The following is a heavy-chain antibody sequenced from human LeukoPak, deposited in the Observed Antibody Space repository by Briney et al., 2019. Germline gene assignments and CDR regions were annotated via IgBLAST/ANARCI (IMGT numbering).Heavy chain of an antibody. J-gene: IGHJ4*02. CDR3: ANLLPSTVTTLSDY. Sequence: GGSLRLSCAASGFTFSSYGMHWVRQAPGKGLEWVAVISYDGSNKYYADSVKGRFTTSRDNSKKMLYLQMNSLRAEDTAVYYCANLLPSTVTTLSDYWGQGTLVTVSS. CDR2: ISYDGSNK. D-gene: IGHD4-17*01. V-gene: IGHV3-30*18. CDR1: GFTFSSYG.